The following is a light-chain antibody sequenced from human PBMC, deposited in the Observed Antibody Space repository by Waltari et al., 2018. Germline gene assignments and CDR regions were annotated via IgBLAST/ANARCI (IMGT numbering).Light chain of an antibody. CDR2: SAF. CDR3: QQYGNWPFT. J-gene: IGKJ3*01. CDR1: HSVRRS. V-gene: IGKV3-15*01. Sequence: EIVMTQSPATVSVSPGDRVTLSCRPSHSVRRSLAWFQQKPGQAPRLLIYSAFTRATGVPPRFSGSRAGTECTLTITGLQSEEFAVYYCQQYGNWPFTCGPGTRVDI.